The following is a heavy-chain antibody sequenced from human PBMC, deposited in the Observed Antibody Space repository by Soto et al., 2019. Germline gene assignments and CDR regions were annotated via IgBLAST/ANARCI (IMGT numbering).Heavy chain of an antibody. Sequence: VKVSCKAYGYTFTNYAMHWVRQAPGQRLEWMGWINAGNGNTKYSQKFQGRVTITRDTSSSTAYMDLSILRSEDTAVYYCARGPLLWGDVWGQGTTVTVSS. CDR2: INAGNGNT. CDR1: GYTFTNYA. V-gene: IGHV1-3*01. J-gene: IGHJ6*02. D-gene: IGHD3-10*01. CDR3: ARGPLLWGDV.